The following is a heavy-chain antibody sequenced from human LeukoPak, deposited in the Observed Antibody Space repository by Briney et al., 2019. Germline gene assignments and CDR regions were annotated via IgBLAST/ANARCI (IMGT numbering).Heavy chain of an antibody. CDR3: ARGGRTFPYYYYYMDV. CDR2: MNPNSGNT. J-gene: IGHJ6*03. V-gene: IGHV1-8*02. D-gene: IGHD1-14*01. CDR1: GYTFTSYD. Sequence: GASVKVSCKSSGYTFTSYDINWVRQATGQGLEWMGWMNPNSGNTGYAQKFQGRVTMSTDTSTSTAYMELRSLRSDDTAVYYCARGGRTFPYYYYYMDVWGKGTTVTVSS.